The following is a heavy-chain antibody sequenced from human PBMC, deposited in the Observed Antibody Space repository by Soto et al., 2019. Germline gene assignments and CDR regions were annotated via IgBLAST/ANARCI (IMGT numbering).Heavy chain of an antibody. J-gene: IGHJ6*03. CDR3: ARAVRDIVVVVAAQGLQHYYYYMDV. V-gene: IGHV4-4*02. CDR2: IYHSGST. CDR1: SGSISSSNW. D-gene: IGHD2-15*01. Sequence: SETLSLTCAVSSGSISSSNWWSWVRQPPGKGLEWIGEIYHSGSTNYNPSLKSRVTISVDKSKNQFSLKRSLVTAADTAVYYCARAVRDIVVVVAAQGLQHYYYYMDVWGKGTTVTVSS.